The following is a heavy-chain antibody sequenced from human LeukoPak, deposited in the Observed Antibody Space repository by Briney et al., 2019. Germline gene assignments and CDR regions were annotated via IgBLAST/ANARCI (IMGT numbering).Heavy chain of an antibody. D-gene: IGHD2-2*02. CDR3: ARGSLYCSSTSCYTNYFDY. CDR1: GYRFTSYW. V-gene: IGHV5-51*01. J-gene: IGHJ4*02. Sequence: GESLKISCKGSGYRFTSYWIGWVRQMPGKGLEWMGIIYPGDSDTRYSPSFQGQVTISADKSISTAYLQWSSLKASDTAMYYCARGSLYCSSTSCYTNYFDYWGQGTLVTVSS. CDR2: IYPGDSDT.